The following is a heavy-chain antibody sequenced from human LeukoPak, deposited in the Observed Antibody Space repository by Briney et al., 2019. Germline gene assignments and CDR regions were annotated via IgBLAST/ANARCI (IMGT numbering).Heavy chain of an antibody. CDR2: IYYSGST. Sequence: SETLSLTCTVSGGSISTYYWSWLRQPPGKGLEWIGYIYYSGSTNYNPSLKSRVTISVDSSKNQFSLRLSSVTAADTAMYYCARSGSSWYTDWFDPWGQGTLVTVSS. J-gene: IGHJ5*02. V-gene: IGHV4-59*08. CDR3: ARSGSSWYTDWFDP. CDR1: GGSISTYY. D-gene: IGHD6-13*01.